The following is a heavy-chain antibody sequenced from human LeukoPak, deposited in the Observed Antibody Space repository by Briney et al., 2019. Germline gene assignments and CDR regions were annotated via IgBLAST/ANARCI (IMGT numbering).Heavy chain of an antibody. Sequence: PGGSLRLSCAASGFTVSSNYMSWVRQAPGKGLEWVSVIYSGGSTYYADSVKGRFTISRDNSKNTLYLQMNSLRAEDTAVYYCARDGPGYSSSRGAFDIWGPGTMVTVSS. CDR2: IYSGGST. J-gene: IGHJ3*02. CDR3: ARDGPGYSSSRGAFDI. D-gene: IGHD6-13*01. CDR1: GFTVSSNY. V-gene: IGHV3-66*01.